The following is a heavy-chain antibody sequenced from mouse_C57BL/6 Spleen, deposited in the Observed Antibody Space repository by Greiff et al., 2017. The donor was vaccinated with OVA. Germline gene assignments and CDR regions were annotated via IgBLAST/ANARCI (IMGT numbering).Heavy chain of an antibody. V-gene: IGHV5-17*01. D-gene: IGHD2-1*01. J-gene: IGHJ4*01. CDR1: GFTFSDYG. CDR3: ARDGNYPYYAMYY. Sequence: EVKLVESGGGLVKPGGSLKLSCAASGFTFSDYGMHWVRQAPEKGLEWVAYISSGSSTIYYADTVKGRFTISRDNAKNTLFLQMTSLRSEDTAMYYCARDGNYPYYAMYYWGQGTSVTVSS. CDR2: ISSGSSTI.